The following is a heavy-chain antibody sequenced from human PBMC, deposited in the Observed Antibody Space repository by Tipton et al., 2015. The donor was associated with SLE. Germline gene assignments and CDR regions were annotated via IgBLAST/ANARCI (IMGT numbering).Heavy chain of an antibody. J-gene: IGHJ4*02. CDR2: IHHIGGT. Sequence: TLSLTCAVYGGSTSDTNWSWIRQPPGKGLEWIGEIHHIGGTKYSPSLKSRVTISIDTSKNQFSLKLISVTAADTAVYYCARRPWGDYYMDYWGQGTLVTVSS. D-gene: IGHD3-16*01. CDR3: ARRPWGDYYMDY. V-gene: IGHV4-34*01. CDR1: GGSTSDTN.